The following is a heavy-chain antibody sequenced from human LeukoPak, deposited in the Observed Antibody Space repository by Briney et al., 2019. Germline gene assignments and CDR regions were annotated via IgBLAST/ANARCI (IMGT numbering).Heavy chain of an antibody. J-gene: IGHJ4*02. CDR3: ARESYLRPLDY. CDR1: VGSISSGGYY. CDR2: IYYSGTT. V-gene: IGHV4-31*03. Sequence: SQTLSLTCTVSVGSISSGGYYWSWVRQHPGKGLEWIGYIYYSGTTYYNPSLKSRVTISVDTSKNQFSLKLSSVTAADTAVYYCARESYLRPLDYWGQGTLVTVSS.